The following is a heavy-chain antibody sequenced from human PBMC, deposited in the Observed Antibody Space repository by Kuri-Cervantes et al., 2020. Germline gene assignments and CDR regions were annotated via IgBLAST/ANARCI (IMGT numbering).Heavy chain of an antibody. J-gene: IGHJ6*02. CDR2: NYYSGST. D-gene: IGHD6-13*01. CDR1: GGSISSYY. CDR3: ARISSSWYLYYGMDV. V-gene: IGHV4-59*01. Sequence: GSLGLSCTFAGGSISSYYWSWIRQPPGKGLEWIGYNYYSGSTNYNPSLQSRVTISVDTSKNQFFMKLSSVTAADTAVYYCARISSSWYLYYGMDVWGQGTTVTVSS.